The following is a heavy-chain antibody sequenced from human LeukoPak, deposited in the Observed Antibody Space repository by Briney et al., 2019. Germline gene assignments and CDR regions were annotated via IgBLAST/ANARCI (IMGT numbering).Heavy chain of an antibody. J-gene: IGHJ4*02. V-gene: IGHV1-2*02. D-gene: IGHD3-10*01. CDR1: GYAFTDYY. CDR2: IKTNSGGT. CDR3: ARDLRFGEFYGDY. Sequence: GSVKVSCKASGYAFTDYYMHWVRQAPGQGLEWMGRIKTNSGGTNYAQKFQDRVTMTRETSISTAYMELSRLRSDDTAVYYCARDLRFGEFYGDYWGQGTLVTVSS.